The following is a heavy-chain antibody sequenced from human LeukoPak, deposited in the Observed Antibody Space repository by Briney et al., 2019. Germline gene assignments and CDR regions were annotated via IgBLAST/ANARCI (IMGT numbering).Heavy chain of an antibody. V-gene: IGHV4-34*01. Sequence: SETLSLTCAVYGGSFSGYYWSWIRQPPGKGLEWIGEINHSGRTDYNPSLKSRVTISVDTSKNQFSLKLSSVTAADTAVYYCARDLGYYDSSGYYPTNYFDYWGQGTLVTVSS. CDR3: ARDLGYYDSSGYYPTNYFDY. D-gene: IGHD3-22*01. J-gene: IGHJ4*02. CDR2: INHSGRT. CDR1: GGSFSGYY.